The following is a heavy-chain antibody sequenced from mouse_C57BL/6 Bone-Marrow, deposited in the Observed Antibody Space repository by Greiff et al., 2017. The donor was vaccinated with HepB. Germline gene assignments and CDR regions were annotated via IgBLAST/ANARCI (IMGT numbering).Heavy chain of an antibody. Sequence: EVQLQQSGAELVRPGASVKLSCTASGFNIKDDYMHWVKQRPEQGLEWIGWIDPENGDTEYASKFQGKATITADKSSNTAYLQLSSLTSEDTAVYYCTLDVYWYFDVWGTGTTVTVSS. CDR2: IDPENGDT. CDR1: GFNIKDDY. CDR3: TLDVYWYFDV. V-gene: IGHV14-4*01. J-gene: IGHJ1*03.